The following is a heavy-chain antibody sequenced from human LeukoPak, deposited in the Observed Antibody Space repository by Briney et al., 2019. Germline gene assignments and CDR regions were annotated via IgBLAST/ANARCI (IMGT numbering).Heavy chain of an antibody. CDR1: GFTFSSYW. J-gene: IGHJ4*02. D-gene: IGHD6-13*01. Sequence: GGSLRLSCAASGFTFSSYWMSWVRQSPGKGLEWVANINQDGSENHYVDCVKGRFTISRDNAKNSVFVQMNGLRVEDTAVYYCVRAGGSSWSDFWGQGTLVTVSS. CDR2: INQDGSEN. CDR3: VRAGGSSWSDF. V-gene: IGHV3-7*01.